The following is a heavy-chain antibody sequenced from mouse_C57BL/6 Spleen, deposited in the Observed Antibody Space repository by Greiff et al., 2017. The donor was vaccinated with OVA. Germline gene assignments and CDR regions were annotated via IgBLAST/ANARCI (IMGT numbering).Heavy chain of an antibody. Sequence: QVQLKQSGAELMKPGASVKLSCKATGYTFTGYWIEWVKQRPGHGLEWIGEILPGSGSTNYNEKFKGKATFTADTSSNTAYMHLSSLTTEDSAIYYCARVYDYGGSWFAYWGQGTLVTVSA. J-gene: IGHJ3*01. V-gene: IGHV1-9*01. CDR3: ARVYDYGGSWFAY. CDR2: ILPGSGST. CDR1: GYTFTGYW. D-gene: IGHD2-4*01.